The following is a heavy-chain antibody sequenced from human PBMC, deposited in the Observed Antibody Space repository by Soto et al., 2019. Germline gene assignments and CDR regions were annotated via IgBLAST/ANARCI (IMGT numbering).Heavy chain of an antibody. CDR2: IWNDGSIQ. V-gene: IGHV3-33*01. Sequence: QVQLVESGGGVVQTGRSLRLSCAASGFTFSNFGMHWVRQAPGKGLEWVAVIWNDGSIQYYADSVKGRFTISRDNSKNTLYLQMNSLRAEDTAVYYCARDDYGDYSNWFDPWGRGTLVTVSS. CDR3: ARDDYGDYSNWFDP. J-gene: IGHJ5*02. CDR1: GFTFSNFG. D-gene: IGHD4-17*01.